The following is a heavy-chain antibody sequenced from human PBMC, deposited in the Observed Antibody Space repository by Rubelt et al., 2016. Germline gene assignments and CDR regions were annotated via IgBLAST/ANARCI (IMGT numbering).Heavy chain of an antibody. J-gene: IGHJ4*02. CDR3: ARDSPDYDSSGPFNMEPWLNYFDY. CDR1: GFTFSSYS. Sequence: EVQLVESGGGLVQPGGSLRLSCAASGFTFSSYSMNWVRQAPGKGLEWVSYISSSSSTIYYADSVKGRFTISRDNAKNSLYLQMYSLRAEDTAVYYCARDSPDYDSSGPFNMEPWLNYFDYWGQGTLVTVSS. V-gene: IGHV3-48*04. CDR2: ISSSSSTI. D-gene: IGHD3-22*01.